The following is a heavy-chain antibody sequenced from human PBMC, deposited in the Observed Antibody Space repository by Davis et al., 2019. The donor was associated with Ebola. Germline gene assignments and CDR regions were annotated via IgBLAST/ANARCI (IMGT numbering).Heavy chain of an antibody. CDR1: GYTFTSYD. CDR2: MNPNSGNT. J-gene: IGHJ4*02. Sequence: ASVKVSCKASGYTFTSYDINWVRQATGQGLEWMGWMNPNSGNTGYAQKFRGRVPMTRNTSITKAYMELSSLSSEDTAVYYCAREMTRYRYGSVLDWGQGTLVTVSS. CDR3: AREMTRYRYGSVLD. V-gene: IGHV1-8*01. D-gene: IGHD3-16*02.